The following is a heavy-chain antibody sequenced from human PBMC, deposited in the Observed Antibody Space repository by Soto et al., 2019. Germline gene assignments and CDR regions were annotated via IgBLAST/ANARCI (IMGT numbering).Heavy chain of an antibody. V-gene: IGHV4-31*03. CDR2: IYYSGST. Sequence: SLIMSLTSTVSGGSISSISYYRSWIRQHPGKGLEWIGYIYYSGSTYYNPSLKSRVTISVDTSKNQFSLKLSSVTAADTAVYYCARDFTDSSGPTLGMGVWGQGTTVTVSS. D-gene: IGHD6-19*01. J-gene: IGHJ6*02. CDR3: ARDFTDSSGPTLGMGV. CDR1: GGSISSISYY.